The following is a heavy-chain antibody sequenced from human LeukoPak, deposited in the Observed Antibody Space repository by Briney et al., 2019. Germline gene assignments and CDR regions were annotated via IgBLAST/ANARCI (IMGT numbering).Heavy chain of an antibody. D-gene: IGHD3-16*01. V-gene: IGHV3-23*01. J-gene: IGHJ4*02. CDR1: GFTFSRYA. Sequence: GGSLRLSCAASGFTFSRYAMSWGRQAPGKGRGWVSAISGSGGSTYYADSVKGRFTISRDNSKNTLYLQMNSLRAEDTGVFYFGFWGTLAYWGQRTLVSVSS. CDR2: ISGSGGST. CDR3: GFWGTLAY.